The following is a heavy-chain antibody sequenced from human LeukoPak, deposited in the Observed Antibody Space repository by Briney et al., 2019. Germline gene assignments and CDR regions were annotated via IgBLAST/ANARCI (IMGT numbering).Heavy chain of an antibody. Sequence: GGTLRLSCAASGFLFSSFGMSWVRQAPGKGREWVSGISGSGDSTDYADSVKGRFTTSRDNSKNTLYLQMSSLRAEDAALYYCATNYDLDSWGQGTLVTVSS. J-gene: IGHJ4*02. D-gene: IGHD1-7*01. CDR1: GFLFSSFG. V-gene: IGHV3-23*01. CDR3: ATNYDLDS. CDR2: ISGSGDST.